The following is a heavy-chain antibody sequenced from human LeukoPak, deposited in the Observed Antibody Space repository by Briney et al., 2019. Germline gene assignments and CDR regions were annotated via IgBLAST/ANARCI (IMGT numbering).Heavy chain of an antibody. J-gene: IGHJ4*02. CDR2: IFSGST. CDR3: ARQGERPGISAY. CDR1: GDSISSSSYY. V-gene: IGHV4-39*01. D-gene: IGHD1-26*01. Sequence: SETLSLTCIVSGDSISSSSYYWGWVRQPPRKGLEWIGSIFSGSTYYNPSLKSRVTISLNTSKNQLSLNLSSVTAADTAVYYCARQGERPGISAYWGQGTLVTVSS.